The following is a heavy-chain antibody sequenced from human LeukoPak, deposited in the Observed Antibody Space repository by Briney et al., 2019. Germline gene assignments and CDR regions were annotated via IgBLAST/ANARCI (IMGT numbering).Heavy chain of an antibody. V-gene: IGHV3-74*01. CDR1: GFTFSTFA. J-gene: IGHJ3*02. D-gene: IGHD1-26*01. Sequence: GGSLRLSCAASGFTFSTFAMIWVRQPPGKGLVWVSRIYNDGSSTSYADSVKGRFTISRDNAKSTLYLQMNSLRAEDTAVYYCARVRGGSGRSYAADAFDIWGQGTMVTVSS. CDR3: ARVRGGSGRSYAADAFDI. CDR2: IYNDGSST.